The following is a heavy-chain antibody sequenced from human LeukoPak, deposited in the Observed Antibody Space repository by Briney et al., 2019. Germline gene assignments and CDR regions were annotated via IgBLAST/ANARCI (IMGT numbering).Heavy chain of an antibody. CDR1: GFTFSSYG. Sequence: PGGSLRLSCAASGFTFSSYGMHWVRQAPGKGLEWVAVIWYDGSNKYYADSVKGRFTISRDNSKNTLYLQMNSLRAEDTAVYYCARDRGGDGYNFSGSFDYWGQGTLVTVSS. CDR2: IWYDGSNK. D-gene: IGHD5-24*01. CDR3: ARDRGGDGYNFSGSFDY. V-gene: IGHV3-33*01. J-gene: IGHJ4*02.